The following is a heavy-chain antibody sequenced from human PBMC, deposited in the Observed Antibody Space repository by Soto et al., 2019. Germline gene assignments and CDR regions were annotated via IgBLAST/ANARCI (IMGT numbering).Heavy chain of an antibody. CDR2: IWYDGSNK. CDR3: ARGSPRGAYYDFWSGYYRADY. CDR1: GFTFSSYG. J-gene: IGHJ4*02. V-gene: IGHV3-33*01. D-gene: IGHD3-3*01. Sequence: QVQLVESGGGVVQPGRSLRLSCAASGFTFSSYGMHWVRQAPGKGLEWVAVIWYDGSNKYYADSVKGRFTISRDNSKNTLYLQMTSLRDEDTAVYYCARGSPRGAYYDFWSGYYRADYWGQGTLVTVSS.